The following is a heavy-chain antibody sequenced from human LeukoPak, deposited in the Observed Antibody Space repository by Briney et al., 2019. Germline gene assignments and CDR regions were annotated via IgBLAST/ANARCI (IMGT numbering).Heavy chain of an antibody. D-gene: IGHD5-24*01. CDR2: VPGPADST. Sequence: HAGGSLRLSCAASGFTFSSYAMSWVRQAPGKGLEWVTAVPGPADSTFYADSVKGRFTISRDNSKNNLYLQMNSLRAEDTAIYYWVKDGFDGIIWGQGTLVTVSS. CDR3: VKDGFDGII. J-gene: IGHJ4*02. V-gene: IGHV3-23*01. CDR1: GFTFSSYA.